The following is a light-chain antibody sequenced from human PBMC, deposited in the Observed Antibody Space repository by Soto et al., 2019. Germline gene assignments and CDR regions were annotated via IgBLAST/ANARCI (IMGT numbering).Light chain of an antibody. CDR2: DAS. CDR3: QQYNSYSGT. CDR1: QSISSW. Sequence: DIQMTQSPSTLSASVGDRVTITCRASQSISSWLAWYQQKPGKAPKLLIYDASSLESGVPSRFSGSGSGTEFTRTISSLQPDDFATYYCQQYNSYSGTFGQGTKVEI. V-gene: IGKV1-5*01. J-gene: IGKJ1*01.